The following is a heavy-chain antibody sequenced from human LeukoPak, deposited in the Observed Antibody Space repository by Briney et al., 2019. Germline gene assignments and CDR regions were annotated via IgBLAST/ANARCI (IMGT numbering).Heavy chain of an antibody. D-gene: IGHD5-12*01. J-gene: IGHJ4*02. CDR2: IYTSGST. CDR3: ARGLGNYGY. V-gene: IGHV4-4*07. Sequence: PSETLSLTCTVSGGSISSYYWSWLRQPAGKGLKWIGRIYTSGSTNYNPSLKSRVTISVDKSKNQFSLKLSSVTAADTAVYYCARGLGNYGYWGQGTLVTVSS. CDR1: GGSISSYY.